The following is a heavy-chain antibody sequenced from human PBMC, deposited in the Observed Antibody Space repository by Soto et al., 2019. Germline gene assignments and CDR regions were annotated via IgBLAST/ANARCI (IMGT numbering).Heavy chain of an antibody. CDR2: IYYSGST. CDR3: ARHFVPEWEPHGYYYGMDV. Sequence: QLQLQESGPGLVKPSETLSLTCTVSGGSISSSSYYWGWIRQPPGKGLEWIGSIYYSGSTYYNPSLKSRVTISVDTSKNQFSLKLSSVTAADTAVYYCARHFVPEWEPHGYYYGMDVWGQGTTVTVSS. J-gene: IGHJ6*02. CDR1: GGSISSSSYY. D-gene: IGHD1-26*01. V-gene: IGHV4-39*01.